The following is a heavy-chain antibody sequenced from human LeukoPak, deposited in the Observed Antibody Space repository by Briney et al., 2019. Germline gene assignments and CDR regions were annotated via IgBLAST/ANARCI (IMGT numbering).Heavy chain of an antibody. Sequence: GGSLRLSCAASGFTFSSYEMNWVRQAPGKGLEWVSYISSSGSTIYYADSVKDRFTISRDNAKNSLYLQMNSLRAEDTAVYYCAELGITMIEGVWGKGTTVTISS. CDR2: ISSSGSTI. J-gene: IGHJ6*04. CDR1: GFTFSSYE. CDR3: AELGITMIEGV. V-gene: IGHV3-48*03. D-gene: IGHD3-22*01.